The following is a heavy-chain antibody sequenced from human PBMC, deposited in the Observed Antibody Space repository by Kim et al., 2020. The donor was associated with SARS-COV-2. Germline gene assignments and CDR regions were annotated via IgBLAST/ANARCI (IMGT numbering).Heavy chain of an antibody. J-gene: IGHJ4*02. CDR3: ARIAAAESSKGVFDY. CDR1: GYTFTDYY. D-gene: IGHD6-13*01. CDR2: INPNNGVT. V-gene: IGHV1-2*06. Sequence: ASVKVSCKASGYTFTDYYMHWVRQAPGQGLEWMGRINPNNGVTNYAQKFQGRVTMTRDTSISTAYMELSRLTSDDTAVYYCARIAAAESSKGVFDYWGRGTLVTVSS.